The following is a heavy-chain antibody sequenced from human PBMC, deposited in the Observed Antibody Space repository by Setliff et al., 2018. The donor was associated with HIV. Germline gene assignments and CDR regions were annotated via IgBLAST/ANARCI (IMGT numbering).Heavy chain of an antibody. CDR1: GGSFSGYY. D-gene: IGHD6-13*01. CDR2: INHSGST. J-gene: IGHJ3*02. CDR3: ARADSSSWFFATFDI. V-gene: IGHV4-34*01. Sequence: PSETLSLTCGVYGGSFSGYYWGWIRQPPGKGLEWIGEINHSGSTNYNPSLKSRVTISVDTSKNQFSLKLYSVTVADTAFYYCARADSSSWFFATFDIWGQGTMVTV.